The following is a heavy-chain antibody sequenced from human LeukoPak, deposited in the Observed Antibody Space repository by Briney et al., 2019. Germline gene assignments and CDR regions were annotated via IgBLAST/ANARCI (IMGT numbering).Heavy chain of an antibody. D-gene: IGHD2/OR15-2a*01. CDR3: ARHNREDFDY. Sequence: GESLKISCKGSGYSFTNYWISWVRQLPGKGLERMGRINPSDSYTNYSPSFQGHVTISADKSISTAYVQWSSLKATDTAIYYCARHNREDFDYWGQGTLVTVSS. V-gene: IGHV5-10-1*01. J-gene: IGHJ4*02. CDR2: INPSDSYT. CDR1: GYSFTNYW.